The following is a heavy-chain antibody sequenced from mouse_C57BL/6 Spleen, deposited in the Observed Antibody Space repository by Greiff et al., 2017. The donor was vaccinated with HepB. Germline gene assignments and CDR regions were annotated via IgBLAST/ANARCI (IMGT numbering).Heavy chain of an antibody. Sequence: DVMLVESGGGLVKPEGSLKLSCAASGFTFSSYAMSWVRQTPEKRLEWVATISDGGSYTYYPDNVKGRFTISRDNAKNNLYLQMSHLKSEDTAMYYCARDRLYFDYWGQGTTRTVSS. CDR2: ISDGGSYT. J-gene: IGHJ2*01. CDR3: ARDRLYFDY. V-gene: IGHV5-4*01. D-gene: IGHD1-2*01. CDR1: GFTFSSYA.